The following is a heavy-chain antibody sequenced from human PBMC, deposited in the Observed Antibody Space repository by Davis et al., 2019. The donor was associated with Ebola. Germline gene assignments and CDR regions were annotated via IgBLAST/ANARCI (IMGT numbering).Heavy chain of an antibody. CDR2: INPHGSEK. CDR1: GFSFSSCS. CDR3: AAWGYNSNY. D-gene: IGHD5-12*01. Sequence: PGGSLRLSCAASGFSFSSCSMNWVRQAPGKGLEWVANINPHGSEKRHVDSVTGRFTVSRDNAKNSLYLQMNSLRAEDTAVYYCAAWGYNSNYWGQGTLVTVSS. J-gene: IGHJ4*02. V-gene: IGHV3-7*01.